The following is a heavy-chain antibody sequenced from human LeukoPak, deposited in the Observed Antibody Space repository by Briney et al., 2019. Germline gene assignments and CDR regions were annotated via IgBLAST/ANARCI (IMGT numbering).Heavy chain of an antibody. CDR2: INWNGGKT. D-gene: IGHD6-6*01. Sequence: PGGSLRLSCAASGFTFDNYGMSWVRQVAGKGLEWVSGINWNGGKTGYVDAVRGRFTISRDNAKNSLYLQINNLRAEDTAFYHCARALGVAASYWGQGTLVTVSS. J-gene: IGHJ4*02. V-gene: IGHV3-20*01. CDR1: GFTFDNYG. CDR3: ARALGVAASY.